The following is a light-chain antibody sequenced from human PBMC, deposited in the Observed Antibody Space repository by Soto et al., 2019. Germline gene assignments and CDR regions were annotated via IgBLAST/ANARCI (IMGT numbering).Light chain of an antibody. J-gene: IGLJ1*01. CDR1: SSDVGGYNY. CDR3: SSYTSSSKYV. Sequence: QSVLTQPASVSGSPGQSITISCTGTSSDVGGYNYVSWYQQHPGKAPKLMIYDVNYRPSGISHRFSGSKSGNTASLAISGLQAEDEADYFCSSYTSSSKYVFGTGTKVTGL. CDR2: DVN. V-gene: IGLV2-14*03.